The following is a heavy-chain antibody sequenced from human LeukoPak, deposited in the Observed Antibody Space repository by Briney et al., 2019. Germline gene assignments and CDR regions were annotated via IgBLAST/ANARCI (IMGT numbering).Heavy chain of an antibody. D-gene: IGHD6-13*01. CDR2: ISAYNGNT. V-gene: IGHV1-18*01. CDR3: ARDSIGYSSSSDY. CDR1: GYTFTSYG. J-gene: IGHJ4*02. Sequence: ASVKVSCKASGYTFTSYGISWVRQAPGQGLEWMGWISAYNGNTNYAQKLQGRVTMTTDTSTSTAYVELRSLRSDDTAVYYCARDSIGYSSSSDYWGQGTLVTVSS.